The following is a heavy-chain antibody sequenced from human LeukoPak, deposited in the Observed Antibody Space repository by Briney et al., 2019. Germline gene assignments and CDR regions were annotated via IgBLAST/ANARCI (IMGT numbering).Heavy chain of an antibody. V-gene: IGHV3-74*01. D-gene: IGHD1-26*01. CDR2: INSDGSST. Sequence: GGSLRLSCVASGFSFSAYWMHWVRQAPGKGLMWVSHINSDGSSTRYADSVKGRFTISRDNAKNSLYLQMNSLRAEDTALYYCAKTRSNSLYSGSLVWFDYWGQGTLVTVSS. CDR3: AKTRSNSLYSGSLVWFDY. CDR1: GFSFSAYW. J-gene: IGHJ4*02.